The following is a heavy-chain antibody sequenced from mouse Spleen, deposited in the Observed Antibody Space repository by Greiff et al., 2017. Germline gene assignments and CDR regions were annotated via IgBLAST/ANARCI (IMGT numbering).Heavy chain of an antibody. Sequence: EVKLQQSGPELVKPGASVKISCKASGYTFTDYYMNWVKQSHGKSLEWIGDINPNNGGTSYNQKFKGKATLTVDKSSSTAYMELRSLTSEDSAVYYCARKTYYYAMDYWGQGTSVTVSS. V-gene: IGHV1-26*01. J-gene: IGHJ4*01. CDR1: GYTFTDYY. CDR2: INPNNGGT. CDR3: ARKTYYYAMDY.